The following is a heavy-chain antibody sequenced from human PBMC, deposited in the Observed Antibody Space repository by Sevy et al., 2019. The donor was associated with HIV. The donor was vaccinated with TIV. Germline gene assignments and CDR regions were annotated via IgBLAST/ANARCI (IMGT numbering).Heavy chain of an antibody. Sequence: GGSLRLSCAASGFTVSSSTLNWVRQAPGKGLEWVSLIYNVGNTYYADSVKARFTISREDSKNMLFLQMNSLRVDETAVYYCARVLGGSYYYAMDVWGQGTAVTVSS. CDR2: IYNVGNT. J-gene: IGHJ6*02. CDR3: ARVLGGSYYYAMDV. D-gene: IGHD3-16*01. CDR1: GFTVSSST. V-gene: IGHV3-53*01.